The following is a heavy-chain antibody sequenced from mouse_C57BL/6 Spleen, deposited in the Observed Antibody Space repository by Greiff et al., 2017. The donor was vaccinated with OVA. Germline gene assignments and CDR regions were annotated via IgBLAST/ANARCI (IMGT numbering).Heavy chain of an antibody. J-gene: IGHJ2*01. V-gene: IGHV1-69*01. D-gene: IGHD3-2*02. CDR3: ARRDSSGYDYFDY. CDR1: GYTFTSYW. CDR2: IDPSDSYT. Sequence: QVQLQQPGAELVMPGASVKLSCKASGYTFTSYWLHWVKQRPGQGLEWIGEIDPSDSYTNYNQKFKGKSTLTVDKSSSTAYMQLSSLTSEDSAVYYCARRDSSGYDYFDYWGQGTTLTVSS.